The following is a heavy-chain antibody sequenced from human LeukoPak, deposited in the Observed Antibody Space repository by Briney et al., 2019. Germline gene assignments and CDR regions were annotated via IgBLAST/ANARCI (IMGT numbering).Heavy chain of an antibody. CDR1: GFTFITYS. J-gene: IGHJ4*02. D-gene: IGHD4-17*01. CDR2: IDPTSRTI. V-gene: IGHV3-48*04. Sequence: GGSLRLSCAASGFTFITYSMHWVRQAPGKGLEGVSYIDPTSRTIYYADSVRGRFIMSRDNAKNSLYLQMNSLRAEDTAVYYCANWSDYGDYSPPDYWGQGTLVTVSS. CDR3: ANWSDYGDYSPPDY.